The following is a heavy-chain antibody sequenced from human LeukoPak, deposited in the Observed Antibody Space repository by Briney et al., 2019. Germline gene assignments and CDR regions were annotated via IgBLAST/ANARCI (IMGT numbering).Heavy chain of an antibody. Sequence: SQTLSLTCTVSGGSISSSSYYWGWIRQPPGKGLEWIGEINHSGSTNNNPSLKSRVTISVDTSKNQFSLELSSVTAADTAVYYCARHGPHYSGSRAFDYWGQGTLVTVSS. V-gene: IGHV4-39*01. J-gene: IGHJ4*02. CDR3: ARHGPHYSGSRAFDY. CDR1: GGSISSSSYY. CDR2: INHSGST. D-gene: IGHD1-26*01.